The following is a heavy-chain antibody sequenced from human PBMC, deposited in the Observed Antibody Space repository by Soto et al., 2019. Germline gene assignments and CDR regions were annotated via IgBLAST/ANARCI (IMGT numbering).Heavy chain of an antibody. CDR3: AREQWGFDS. CDR1: GGSIATNGHY. V-gene: IGHV4-31*03. CDR2: IYYTGNS. Sequence: QVQLQESGPELVKPSQTLSLTCSVSGGSIATNGHYRTWIRQHPGQGLEWIAYIYYTGNSYLNPSLKSRLSITVDTSKNPFSLELRSVTAADSAVYYCAREQWGFDSWGQGTLVTVSS. J-gene: IGHJ4*02. D-gene: IGHD6-19*01.